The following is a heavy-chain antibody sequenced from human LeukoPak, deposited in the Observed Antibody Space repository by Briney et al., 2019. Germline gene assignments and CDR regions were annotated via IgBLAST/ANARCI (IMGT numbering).Heavy chain of an antibody. D-gene: IGHD2-8*02. CDR3: AKNRGHCVDGVCHNYYYMDV. J-gene: IGHJ6*03. Sequence: PGGSLRLSCAASGFTFSSFAMTWARQAPGKGLEWVSTVSGSAGRTDYADSVKGRFTISRDNLKNTLYLQMNGLRAEDTAVYYCAKNRGHCVDGVCHNYYYMDVWGRGTTVTVSS. CDR1: GFTFSSFA. CDR2: VSGSAGRT. V-gene: IGHV3-23*01.